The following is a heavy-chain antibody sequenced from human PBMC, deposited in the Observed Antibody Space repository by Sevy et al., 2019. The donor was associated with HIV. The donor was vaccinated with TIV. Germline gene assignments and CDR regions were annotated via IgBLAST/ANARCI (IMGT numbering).Heavy chain of an antibody. Sequence: GGSLRLSCAASGFTFTNTWMSWVRQAPGKGLEWVGRIKSKTDGGTGDYAAPVKGRFSNSRDDSKNTLYRQMNSLKTEDTAVYYCTTGDLYNRYGYMRPYFFDYWGQGTLVTVSS. CDR2: IKSKTDGGTG. D-gene: IGHD5-18*01. CDR1: GFTFTNTW. CDR3: TTGDLYNRYGYMRPYFFDY. V-gene: IGHV3-15*01. J-gene: IGHJ4*02.